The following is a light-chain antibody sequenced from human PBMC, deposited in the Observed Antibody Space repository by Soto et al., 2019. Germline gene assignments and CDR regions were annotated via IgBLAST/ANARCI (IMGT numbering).Light chain of an antibody. CDR1: QSVGKY. J-gene: IGKJ4*02. CDR2: DAS. V-gene: IGKV3-11*01. Sequence: EIEVTHAPATLFTSTLDRATLSFRASQSVGKYLGWYQQKPGQVPRLLIYDASDRAAGTPARFSGSGYGTDFTLTISSLEPEDFAVYYCKQRAKWPRRFGEGTKVEI. CDR3: KQRAKWPRR.